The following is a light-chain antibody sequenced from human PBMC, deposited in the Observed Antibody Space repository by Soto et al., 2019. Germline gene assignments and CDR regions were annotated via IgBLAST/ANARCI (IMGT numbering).Light chain of an antibody. Sequence: DIQMTQSPSSLSASVADRVTITCRASQSITSHLNWYQQKPGKAPKLLIYAASILQSGVPSRVSGSGSWTEFTLTMSSLQPEDFATYYCQESYRTPLAFGGGTKVEIK. CDR2: AAS. V-gene: IGKV1-39*01. CDR3: QESYRTPLA. CDR1: QSITSH. J-gene: IGKJ4*01.